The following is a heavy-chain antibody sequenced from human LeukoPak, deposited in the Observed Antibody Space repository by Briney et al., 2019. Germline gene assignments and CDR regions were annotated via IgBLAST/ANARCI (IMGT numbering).Heavy chain of an antibody. CDR1: GFTFSSYS. D-gene: IGHD6-6*01. Sequence: GGSLRLSCAASGFTFSSYSMNWVRQAPGKGLEWVSSISSSSSYIYYADSVKGRFTISRDNAKNSLYLQMNSLRAEDTAVYYCARDLFSSSSHDAFDIWGQGTMVTVSS. J-gene: IGHJ3*02. CDR3: ARDLFSSSSHDAFDI. V-gene: IGHV3-21*01. CDR2: ISSSSSYI.